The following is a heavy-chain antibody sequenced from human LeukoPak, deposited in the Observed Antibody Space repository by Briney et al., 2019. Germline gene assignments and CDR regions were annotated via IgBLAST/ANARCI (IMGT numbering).Heavy chain of an antibody. D-gene: IGHD2-15*01. CDR1: GYRLAELS. V-gene: IGHV1-24*01. Sequence: ASVAVSCKVSGYRLAELSIHWVRQAPGKGLEWMGGFDREHGETIYAQKFRDRVTMTDDTSTDTAYMQLSSQRSEDRAVYYCATGYSSASKGAFDIWGQGTMVTVSS. CDR2: FDREHGET. CDR3: ATGYSSASKGAFDI. J-gene: IGHJ3*02.